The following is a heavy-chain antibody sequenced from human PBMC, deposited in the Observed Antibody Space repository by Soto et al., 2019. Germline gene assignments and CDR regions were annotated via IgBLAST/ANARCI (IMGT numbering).Heavy chain of an antibody. J-gene: IGHJ4*02. Sequence: QVQLVESGGGVVQPGWSLRLSCGASGFTFSTYDMHWVRQAPGKGLEWVAVISYDGSSKYYGDSVHGRFIISRDNTKNRQVLQMNSLRAEDTAVYYCAKDGYHDNSGYFDFDYWGQGALVTVSS. CDR1: GFTFSTYD. CDR3: AKDGYHDNSGYFDFDY. D-gene: IGHD3-22*01. V-gene: IGHV3-30*18. CDR2: ISYDGSSK.